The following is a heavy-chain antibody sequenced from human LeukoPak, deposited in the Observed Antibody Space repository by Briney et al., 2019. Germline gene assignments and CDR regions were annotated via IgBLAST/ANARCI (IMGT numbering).Heavy chain of an antibody. Sequence: GGSLRLSCAASGFTFSSYAMSWVRQAPGKGLEWVSAISGSGGSTYYADSVKGRFTISRDNSKNTLYLQMNSLRAEDTAVYYCAKVVSSSSVRRWFDPWGQGTLVTVSS. J-gene: IGHJ5*02. D-gene: IGHD6-6*01. CDR3: AKVVSSSSVRRWFDP. CDR1: GFTFSSYA. CDR2: ISGSGGST. V-gene: IGHV3-23*01.